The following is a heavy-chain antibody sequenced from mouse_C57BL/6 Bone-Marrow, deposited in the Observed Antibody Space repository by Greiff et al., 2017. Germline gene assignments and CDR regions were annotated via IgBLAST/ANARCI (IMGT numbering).Heavy chain of an antibody. V-gene: IGHV1-53*01. CDR1: GYTFTSYW. D-gene: IGHD3-3*01. CDR3: AREGAGPYYFAK. Sequence: VQLQQPGTELVKPGASVKLSCTASGYTFTSYWMHWVKQRPGQGLEWIGNINPSNGGTNYNEKFKGKATLTVDKSSSTAYMHLSSLRSEDSAVYNCAREGAGPYYFAKWGRGKALTVTS. CDR2: INPSNGGT. J-gene: IGHJ2*01.